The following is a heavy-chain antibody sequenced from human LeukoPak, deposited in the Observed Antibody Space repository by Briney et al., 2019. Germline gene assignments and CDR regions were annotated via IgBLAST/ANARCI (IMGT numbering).Heavy chain of an antibody. V-gene: IGHV3-23*01. CDR1: GFTFSRSA. CDR2: IIYSGGST. D-gene: IGHD1-26*01. CDR3: AKDRSAARVGATPTYYFDY. Sequence: PGGSLRLSCAASGFTFSRSAMTWVRQGPGTGLEFVASIIYSGGSTYYADSVKGRFTISRDNSKNTLYLQMNSLRAEDTAVYYCAKDRSAARVGATPTYYFDYWGQGTLVTVSS. J-gene: IGHJ4*02.